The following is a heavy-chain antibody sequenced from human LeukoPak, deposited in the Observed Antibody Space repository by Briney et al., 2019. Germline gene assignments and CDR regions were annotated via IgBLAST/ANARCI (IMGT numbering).Heavy chain of an antibody. D-gene: IGHD1-26*01. V-gene: IGHV3-30*03. CDR2: ISYDGSNK. J-gene: IGHJ4*02. CDR3: AGTSSGSYVDY. CDR1: GFTFSSYG. Sequence: GGSLRLSCAASGFTFSSYGMHWVRQAPGKGLEWVAVISYDGSNKYYADSVKGRFTISRDNSKNTLYLQMNSLRAEDTAVYYCAGTSSGSYVDYWGQGTLVTVSS.